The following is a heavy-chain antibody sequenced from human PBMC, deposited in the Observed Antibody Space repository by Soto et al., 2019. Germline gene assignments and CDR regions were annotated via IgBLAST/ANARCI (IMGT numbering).Heavy chain of an antibody. D-gene: IGHD2-2*01. CDR2: IYSTGLT. CDR3: AKGSTRFDP. J-gene: IGHJ5*02. Sequence: SSETLSLTCTVSGGSMDTYYWSWIRQPPGKGLEWIAYIYSTGLTNYNPSLKSRVTISVDTSNNQFSLKLTSVTAADTAFYYCAKGSTRFDPWGQGTLVTVSS. CDR1: GGSMDTYY. V-gene: IGHV4-59*01.